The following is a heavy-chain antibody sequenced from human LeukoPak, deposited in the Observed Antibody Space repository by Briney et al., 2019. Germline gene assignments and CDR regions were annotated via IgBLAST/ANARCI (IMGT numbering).Heavy chain of an antibody. J-gene: IGHJ4*02. Sequence: GGSLRLSCAASGFTFSNYEMNWVRQAPGKGLEWVSHISSGGNTIYYADSVKGRFTISRDNAKNSLFLQMNSLRAEDTAVYYCASSDYGDYGEYYFDYWGQGTLVTVSS. CDR1: GFTFSNYE. CDR2: ISSGGNTI. D-gene: IGHD4-17*01. CDR3: ASSDYGDYGEYYFDY. V-gene: IGHV3-48*03.